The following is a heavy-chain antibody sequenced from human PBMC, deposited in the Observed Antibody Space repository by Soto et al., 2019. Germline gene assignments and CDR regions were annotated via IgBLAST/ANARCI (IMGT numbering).Heavy chain of an antibody. CDR2: ISGSGGST. J-gene: IGHJ4*02. V-gene: IGHV3-23*01. CDR3: AKGYQDIVVVVAATFDY. CDR1: GFTFSSYA. D-gene: IGHD2-15*01. Sequence: GGSLRLSCAASGFTFSSYAMSWVRQAPGKGLEWVSAISGSGGSTYYADSVKGRFTISRDNSKNTLYLQMNSLRAEDTAVYYCAKGYQDIVVVVAATFDYWGQGTLVTVS.